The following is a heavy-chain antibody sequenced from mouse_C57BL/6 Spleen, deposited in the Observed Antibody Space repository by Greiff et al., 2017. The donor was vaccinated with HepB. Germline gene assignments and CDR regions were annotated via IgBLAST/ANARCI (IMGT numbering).Heavy chain of an antibody. D-gene: IGHD2-3*01. Sequence: EVQLVESEGGLVQPGRSMKLSCTASGFTFSDYYMAWVRQVPEKGLEWVANINYDGSSTYYLDSLKSRFIISRDNAKNILYLQMSSLKSEDTATYYCARGIYDGYYPYFDYWGQGTTLTVSS. J-gene: IGHJ2*01. V-gene: IGHV5-16*01. CDR1: GFTFSDYY. CDR2: INYDGSST. CDR3: ARGIYDGYYPYFDY.